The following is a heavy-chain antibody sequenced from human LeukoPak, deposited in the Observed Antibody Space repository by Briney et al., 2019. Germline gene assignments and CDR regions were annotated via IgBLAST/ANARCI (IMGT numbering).Heavy chain of an antibody. J-gene: IGHJ5*02. V-gene: IGHV3-23*01. Sequence: PGGSLRLSCVATGFTFSNYGMNWVRQAPGKGLEWVSGIVGSGVTTYYADSVKGRFTISRDNSKNTLYLHMNGLRVEDTAIYYCARAVAVANWFDPWGQGTLVTVSS. CDR1: GFTFSNYG. CDR3: ARAVAVANWFDP. D-gene: IGHD6-19*01. CDR2: IVGSGVTT.